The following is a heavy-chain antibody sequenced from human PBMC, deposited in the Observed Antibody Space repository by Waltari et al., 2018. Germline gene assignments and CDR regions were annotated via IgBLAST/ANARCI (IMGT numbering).Heavy chain of an antibody. CDR2: MNPNSGNT. V-gene: IGHV1-8*03. CDR3: AVMKENIAPFDY. Sequence: QVQLVQSGAEVKKPGASVKVSCKASGPTFTSYDFNWVRQATGQGLEWMGWMNPNSGNTGYAQKFQGRVTITRNTSISTAYMELSSLRSEDTAVYYCAVMKENIAPFDYWGQGTLVTVSS. CDR1: GPTFTSYD. D-gene: IGHD5-12*01. J-gene: IGHJ4*02.